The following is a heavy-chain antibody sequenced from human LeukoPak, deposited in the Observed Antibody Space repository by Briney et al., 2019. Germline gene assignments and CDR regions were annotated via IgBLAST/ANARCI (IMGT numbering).Heavy chain of an antibody. CDR1: GFTFSDYW. CDR3: ARDSGVSTPLDH. J-gene: IGHJ4*02. CDR2: ITHGGDSA. Sequence: TGGSLRLSCQASGFTFSDYWIHWVRQAPGKGLVWVSRITHGGDSAEYAGSVEGRFTTSRDNAMNTVYLQLNSLRAEDTAVYYCARDSGVSTPLDHWGQGALVTVSS. D-gene: IGHD2/OR15-2a*01. V-gene: IGHV3-74*03.